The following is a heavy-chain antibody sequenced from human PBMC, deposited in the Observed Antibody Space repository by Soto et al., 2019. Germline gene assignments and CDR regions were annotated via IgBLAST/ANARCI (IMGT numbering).Heavy chain of an antibody. CDR2: IHPGDSDT. D-gene: IGHD6-13*01. CDR1: GYSFTNYW. J-gene: IGHJ5*02. Sequence: GESLKISCQGSGYSFTNYWDGWVRQIPGRGLEWMGIIHPGDSDTRYSPFFQGQVTISADKSISTAYLQWSSLEASDTAMYYCARHNRYSSTWFEGWFDPWGQGTLVTVS. CDR3: ARHNRYSSTWFEGWFDP. V-gene: IGHV5-51*01.